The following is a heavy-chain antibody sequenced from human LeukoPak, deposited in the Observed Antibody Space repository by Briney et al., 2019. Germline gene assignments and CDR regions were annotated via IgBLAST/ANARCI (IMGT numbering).Heavy chain of an antibody. D-gene: IGHD1-7*01. CDR2: IYYSGST. CDR1: GGSISSYY. J-gene: IGHJ4*02. CDR3: ARSIPRTGTTLN. Sequence: SETLSLTCTVSGGSISSYYWNWIRQPPGKGLEWIGYIYYSGSTNYNPSLKSRVTISVDTSKNQFSLKLSSVTAADTAVYYCARSIPRTGTTLNWGQGTLVTVSS. V-gene: IGHV4-59*01.